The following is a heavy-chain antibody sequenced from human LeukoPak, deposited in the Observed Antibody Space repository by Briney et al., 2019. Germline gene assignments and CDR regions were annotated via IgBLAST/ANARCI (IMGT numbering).Heavy chain of an antibody. CDR3: RVVVVPAASDYYYGMDV. V-gene: IGHV3-7*03. D-gene: IGHD2-2*01. J-gene: IGHJ6*04. CDR2: IKQDGSEK. Sequence: GGSLRLSCAASGFTFSTYGMHWVRQAPGKGLEWVANIKQDGSEKYYVDSVKGRFTISRDNAKNSLYLQMNSLRAEDTVVYYCRVVVVPAASDYYYGMDVWGKGTTVTVSS. CDR1: GFTFSTYG.